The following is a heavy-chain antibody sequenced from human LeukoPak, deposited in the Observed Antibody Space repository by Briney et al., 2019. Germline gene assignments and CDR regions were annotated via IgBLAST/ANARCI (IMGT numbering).Heavy chain of an antibody. J-gene: IGHJ4*02. CDR2: ISAYNANS. CDR3: ARVETVIGNTYGPTLEALDY. D-gene: IGHD5-18*01. V-gene: IGHV1-18*01. CDR1: GYTFTSFG. Sequence: GASVKVSCKASGYTFTSFGITWVRQAPGQGLEWMGWISAYNANSKYAQKVQGRVTLTTDTSTSTAYMELRSLRSDDTAVYYCARVETVIGNTYGPTLEALDYWGQGTLVTVSS.